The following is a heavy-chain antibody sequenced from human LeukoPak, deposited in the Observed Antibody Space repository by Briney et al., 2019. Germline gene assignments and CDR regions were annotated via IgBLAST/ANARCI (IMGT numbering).Heavy chain of an antibody. Sequence: GGSLRLSCAASGFTFSSYWMSWVRQAPGKGLEWVATIKQDGSQKYYVDSVKGRFTISRDNAKSSLYLQMNALRAEDTAVYYCATDPSGPSDSSGWYYFDNWGQGTLVTVSS. J-gene: IGHJ4*02. CDR3: ATDPSGPSDSSGWYYFDN. V-gene: IGHV3-7*01. D-gene: IGHD6-19*01. CDR2: IKQDGSQK. CDR1: GFTFSSYW.